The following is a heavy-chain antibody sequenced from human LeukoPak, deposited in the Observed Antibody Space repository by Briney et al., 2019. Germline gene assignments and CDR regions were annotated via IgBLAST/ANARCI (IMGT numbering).Heavy chain of an antibody. CDR2: IKQDGSEK. CDR3: VRVLRFLEWLLSSPYGMDV. D-gene: IGHD3-3*01. CDR1: GFTFSSYW. Sequence: GGSLRLSCAASGFTFSSYWMSWVRQAPGKGLEWVANIKQDGSEKYYVDSVKGRFTISRDNAKNSLYLQMNSLRAEDTAVYYCVRVLRFLEWLLSSPYGMDVWGQGTTVTVSS. V-gene: IGHV3-7*04. J-gene: IGHJ6*02.